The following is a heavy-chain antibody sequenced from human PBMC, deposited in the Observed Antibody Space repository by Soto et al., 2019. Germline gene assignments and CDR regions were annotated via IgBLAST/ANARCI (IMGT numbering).Heavy chain of an antibody. J-gene: IGHJ6*03. CDR1: GFTVSSNY. D-gene: IGHD6-13*01. Sequence: GGSLRLSCAASGFTVSSNYISWVRQAPGKGLEWVSVIYGGGSTYYADSVKGRFTISRDNSKNTLYLQMNSLRAEDTAVYYCATKLGIAAAASYYSYYMDVWGKGTTVTVSS. CDR3: ATKLGIAAAASYYSYYMDV. CDR2: IYGGGST. V-gene: IGHV3-66*01.